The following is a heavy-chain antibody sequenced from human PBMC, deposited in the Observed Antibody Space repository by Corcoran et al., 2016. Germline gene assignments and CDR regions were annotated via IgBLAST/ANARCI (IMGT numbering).Heavy chain of an antibody. CDR2: IKQDGSEK. CDR3: ARARWELRLDY. D-gene: IGHD1-26*01. V-gene: IGHV3-7*01. CDR1: GFTFSSYW. Sequence: EVQLVESGGGLVQPGGSLRLSCAASGFTFSSYWMSWVRQAPGKGLEWVANIKQDGSEKYYVDSVKGRFTISRDNAKNSLYLQMNSLRAEDTAVNYCARARWELRLDYWGQGTLVTVSS. J-gene: IGHJ4*02.